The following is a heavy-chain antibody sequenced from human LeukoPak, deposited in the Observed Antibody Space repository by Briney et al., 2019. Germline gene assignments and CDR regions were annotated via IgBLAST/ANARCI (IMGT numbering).Heavy chain of an antibody. D-gene: IGHD5-18*01. J-gene: IGHJ4*02. CDR1: GFSLNDYY. CDR3: TRDQDAGYALGH. Sequence: GGSLRLSCAASGFSLNDYYMSWIRQAPGKGLEWISYITSSGSVYYSDSVKGRFTISRDAASESLYLQMNRPAVEDTAVYFCTRDQDAGYALGHWGQGTLVIVSS. V-gene: IGHV3-11*01. CDR2: ITSSGSV.